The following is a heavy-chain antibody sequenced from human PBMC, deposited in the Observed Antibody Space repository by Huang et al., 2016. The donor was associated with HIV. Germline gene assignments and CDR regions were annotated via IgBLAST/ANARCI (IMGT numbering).Heavy chain of an antibody. Sequence: EVLLVQSGAALKEPGESLKISCKASGYGFSSYWIGWVRQKPGKGLEWMGLIYPRDSETKYSPSFDGQVTISADKSTRTAYLQWESLKAPDTAIYFCARQVDGFRSHFDFWGQGTLVSVSS. CDR3: ARQVDGFRSHFDF. V-gene: IGHV5-51*01. CDR2: IYPRDSET. CDR1: GYGFSSYW. J-gene: IGHJ4*02. D-gene: IGHD5-18*01.